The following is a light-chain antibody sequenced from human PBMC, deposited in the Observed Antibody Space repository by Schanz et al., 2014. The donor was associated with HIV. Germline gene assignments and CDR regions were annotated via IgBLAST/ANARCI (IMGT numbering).Light chain of an antibody. CDR1: SSDTGGYKY. Sequence: QSALTQPASVSGSPGQSITISCTGTSSDTGGYKYVSWYQHHPGKAPKLLIFDVDNRPSGVSHRFSAYKSGNTASLTISGLQADDEADYYCSSYAGSNNYVFGTGTKLTVL. V-gene: IGLV2-14*03. CDR2: DVD. J-gene: IGLJ1*01. CDR3: SSYAGSNNYV.